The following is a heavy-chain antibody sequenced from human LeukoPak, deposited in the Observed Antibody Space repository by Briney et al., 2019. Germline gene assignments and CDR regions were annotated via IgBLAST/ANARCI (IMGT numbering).Heavy chain of an antibody. D-gene: IGHD3-16*01. Sequence: PSETLSLTCTVSGGSISSYYWSWIRRPPGKGLEWIGSIYYSGSTYYNPSLKSRVTISVDTSKNQFSLKLSSVTAADTAVYYCARQGITFGGSDAFDIWGQGTMVTVSS. CDR2: IYYSGST. V-gene: IGHV4-39*01. J-gene: IGHJ3*02. CDR3: ARQGITFGGSDAFDI. CDR1: GGSISSYY.